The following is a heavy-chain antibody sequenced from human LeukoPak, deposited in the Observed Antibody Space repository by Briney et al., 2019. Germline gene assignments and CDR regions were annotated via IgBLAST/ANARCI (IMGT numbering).Heavy chain of an antibody. CDR3: ARDWSTTEGFV. CDR1: GFTFSSYG. J-gene: IGHJ4*02. D-gene: IGHD3-3*01. CDR2: IWYDGSNK. V-gene: IGHV3-33*01. Sequence: PGGSLRLSCAASGFTFSSYGMHWVRQAPGKGLEWVAVIWYDGSNKYYADSVKGRFTISRDTSKNTLYLQMNSLRAEDTAVYFCARDWSTTEGFVRGQGTLVTVSS.